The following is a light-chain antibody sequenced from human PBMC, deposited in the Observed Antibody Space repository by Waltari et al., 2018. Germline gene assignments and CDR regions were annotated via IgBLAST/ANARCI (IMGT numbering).Light chain of an antibody. Sequence: QSALAQPPSASGSPGQSVTISCPGASRDIGTYNFVSWYQQPPGKAPNLIIYSVSTRPSGVPDRFSGSKSGNTASLTVSGLQTEDEADYYCSSYTDTNNFVFGTGTKVTVL. J-gene: IGLJ1*01. CDR3: SSYTDTNNFV. CDR2: SVS. CDR1: SRDIGTYNF. V-gene: IGLV2-8*01.